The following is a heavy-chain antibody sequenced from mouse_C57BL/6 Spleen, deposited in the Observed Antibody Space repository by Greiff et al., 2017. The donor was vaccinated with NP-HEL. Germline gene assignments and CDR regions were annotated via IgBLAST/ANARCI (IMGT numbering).Heavy chain of an antibody. CDR1: GYTFTDYE. CDR2: IDPETGGT. D-gene: IGHD1-1*02. CDR3: TPVATTGYFDV. J-gene: IGHJ1*03. V-gene: IGHV1-15*01. Sequence: QVQLQQSGAELVRPGASVTLSCKASGYTFTDYEMHWVKQTPVHGLEWIGAIDPETGGTAYNQKFKGKAILTADKSSSTAYMELRSLTSEDSAVYYCTPVATTGYFDVWGTGTTVTVSS.